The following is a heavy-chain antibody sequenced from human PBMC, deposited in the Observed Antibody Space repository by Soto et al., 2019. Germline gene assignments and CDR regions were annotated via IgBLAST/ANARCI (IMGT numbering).Heavy chain of an antibody. V-gene: IGHV1-69*04. CDR2: IIPILGIA. Sequence: GASVKVSCKASGGTFSSYTISWVRQAPGQGLEWMGRIIPILGIANYAQKFQGRVTITADKSTSTAYMELSSLRSEDTAVYYCARDIRGSTSWYYMDVWGKGTTVTVS. J-gene: IGHJ6*03. CDR1: GGTFSSYT. D-gene: IGHD2-2*01. CDR3: ARDIRGSTSWYYMDV.